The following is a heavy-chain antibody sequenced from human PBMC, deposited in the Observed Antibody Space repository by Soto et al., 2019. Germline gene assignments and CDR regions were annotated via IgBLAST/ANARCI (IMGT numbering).Heavy chain of an antibody. CDR1: GFTFSSYG. J-gene: IGHJ4*02. CDR3: AKGPSAVTVDY. D-gene: IGHD6-25*01. CDR2: ISYDGSNK. V-gene: IGHV3-30*18. Sequence: GGSLRLSCAASGFTFSSYGMHWVRQAPGKGLEWVAVISYDGSNKYYADSVKGRFTISRDNSKNTLYLQMNSLRAEDTAVYYCAKGPSAVTVDYWGQGTLVTVSS.